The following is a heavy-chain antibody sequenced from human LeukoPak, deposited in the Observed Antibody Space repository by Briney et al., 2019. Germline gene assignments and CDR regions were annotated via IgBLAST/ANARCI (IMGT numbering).Heavy chain of an antibody. CDR3: ARQSISSRRAFDI. CDR2: SYYSGST. D-gene: IGHD6-6*01. Sequence: SETLSLTCSVSGGSISNYYWSWIRQPPGKGLEYIGYSYYSGSTDYNPSLKSRVTISVDTSKNQFSLTLTSVTAADSAVYYCARQSISSRRAFDIWGQGTMVTVSS. V-gene: IGHV4-59*08. J-gene: IGHJ3*02. CDR1: GGSISNYY.